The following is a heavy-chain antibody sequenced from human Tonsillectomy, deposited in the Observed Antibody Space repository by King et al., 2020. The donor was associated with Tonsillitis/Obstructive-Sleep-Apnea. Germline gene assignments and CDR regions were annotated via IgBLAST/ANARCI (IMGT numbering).Heavy chain of an antibody. J-gene: IGHJ4*02. V-gene: IGHV3-23*04. CDR3: AKAMVQGIIITIFDY. CDR2: ISGGGGST. CDR1: GITFSSYA. D-gene: IGHD3-10*01. Sequence: VQLVESGGGLVQPGGSLRLSCAASGITFSSYAMSWVRQAPGKGLEWVSTISGGGGSTYYPHSVKGRFTISRDNSKNTLYLQMNSLRAEDTSVYYCAKAMVQGIIITIFDYWGQGTLVTVSS.